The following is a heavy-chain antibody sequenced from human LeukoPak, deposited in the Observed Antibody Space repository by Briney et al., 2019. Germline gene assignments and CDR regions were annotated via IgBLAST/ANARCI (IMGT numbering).Heavy chain of an antibody. V-gene: IGHV4-34*01. Sequence: SETLSLTCAVYGGSFSGYYWSWIRQPPGKGLEWIGEINHSGSTNYNTCLKSRVTISVDTPKNQFSLKLSSVTAADTAVYYCARGSRGCSSTSCYVLSDFYYGMDVWGQGTTVTVSS. D-gene: IGHD2-2*01. CDR1: GGSFSGYY. CDR3: ARGSRGCSSTSCYVLSDFYYGMDV. CDR2: INHSGST. J-gene: IGHJ6*02.